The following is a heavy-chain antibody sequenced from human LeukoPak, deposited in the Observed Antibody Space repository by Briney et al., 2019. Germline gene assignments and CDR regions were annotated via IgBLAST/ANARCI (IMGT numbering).Heavy chain of an antibody. CDR1: GYTFTGYY. V-gene: IGHV1-2*06. D-gene: IGHD2-8*01. Sequence: PRASVKVSCKASGYTFTGYYMHWVRQAPGQGLEWMGRINPNSGGTNYAQKFQGRVTMTRDTSISTAYMELSRLRSDDTAVYYCARDPPNGLHAFDIWGQGTMVTVSS. CDR3: ARDPPNGLHAFDI. CDR2: INPNSGGT. J-gene: IGHJ3*02.